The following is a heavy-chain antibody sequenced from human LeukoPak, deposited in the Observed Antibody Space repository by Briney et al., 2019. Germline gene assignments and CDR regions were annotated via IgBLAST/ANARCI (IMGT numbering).Heavy chain of an antibody. J-gene: IGHJ4*02. V-gene: IGHV4-4*07. D-gene: IGHD3-9*01. Sequence: PSETLSLTCNVSGGSASTYYWSWIRRPAGKGLEWIGRIYTSGSTSYNPSLKSRVTMSEDTSKNQFSLKLTSVTAADTAVYYCARVTGMRYFDSWGPGTLVTVSS. CDR1: GGSASTYY. CDR2: IYTSGST. CDR3: ARVTGMRYFDS.